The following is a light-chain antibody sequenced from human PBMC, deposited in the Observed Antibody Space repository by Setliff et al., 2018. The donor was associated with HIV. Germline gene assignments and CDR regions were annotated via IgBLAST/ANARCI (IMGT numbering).Light chain of an antibody. CDR2: DVI. J-gene: IGLJ1*01. Sequence: QSVLAQPASVSGSPGQSITISCTGTSSDVGGYNFVSWYQQHPGKAPKLMIYDVIKRPSGVSHRFSGSKSGNTASLTISGLQAEDEADYYCSSYTSSSAPYVFGTGTRSPS. V-gene: IGLV2-14*03. CDR1: SSDVGGYNF. CDR3: SSYTSSSAPYV.